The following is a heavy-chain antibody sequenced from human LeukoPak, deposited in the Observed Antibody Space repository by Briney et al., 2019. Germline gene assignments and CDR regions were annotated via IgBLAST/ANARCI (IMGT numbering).Heavy chain of an antibody. D-gene: IGHD4-23*01. CDR3: ARDLNYGNSNPYYFDY. CDR1: GFTFRTYE. V-gene: IGHV3-48*03. Sequence: HPGGSLRLSCAASGFTFRTYEMSWVRQAPGKGLEWVSYISGTSSIIHYADSVKGRFTISRDNAKNSLYLQMNSLRAADTAVYYCARDLNYGNSNPYYFDYWGPGTLVTVSS. J-gene: IGHJ4*02. CDR2: ISGTSSII.